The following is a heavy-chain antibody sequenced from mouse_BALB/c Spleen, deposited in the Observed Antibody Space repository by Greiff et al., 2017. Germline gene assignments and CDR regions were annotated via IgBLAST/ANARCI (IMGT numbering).Heavy chain of an antibody. J-gene: IGHJ2*01. CDR3: AREGYRYDGFDY. D-gene: IGHD2-14*01. V-gene: IGHV1-31*01. CDR2: INPYNGAT. CDR1: GYSFTGYY. Sequence: EVQLQQSGPELVKPGASVKISCKASGYSFTGYYMHWVKQSHVKSLEWIGRINPYNGATSYNQNFKDKASLTVDKSSSTAYMELHSLTSEDSAVYYCAREGYRYDGFDYWGQGTTLTVSS.